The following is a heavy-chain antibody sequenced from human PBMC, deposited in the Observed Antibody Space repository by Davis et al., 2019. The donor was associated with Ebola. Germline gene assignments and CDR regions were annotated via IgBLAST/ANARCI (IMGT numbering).Heavy chain of an antibody. Sequence: GGSLRLSCKGSGYNFPNYWIAWVRQMPGKGLECMGVIYPRDSDTRYSPSFQGQVTISADKSINTAYLQWSSLKASDTAMYYCARVASLVSSTRGFDSWGQGTLVTVSS. CDR3: ARVASLVSSTRGFDS. V-gene: IGHV5-51*01. J-gene: IGHJ4*02. D-gene: IGHD2-2*01. CDR1: GYNFPNYW. CDR2: IYPRDSDT.